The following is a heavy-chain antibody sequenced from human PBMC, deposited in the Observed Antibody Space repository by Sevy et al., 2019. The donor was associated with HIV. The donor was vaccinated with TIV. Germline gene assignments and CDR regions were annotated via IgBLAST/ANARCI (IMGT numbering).Heavy chain of an antibody. D-gene: IGHD6-13*01. Sequence: GGSLRLSCAASGFTFSTSTMNWVRLAPGKGLEGFSAISGSGGSTYYADSVKGRFTISRDKSTNTLFLQMNSLRAEDTAVYYCAKGDSTFYGLDVWGQGTTVTVSS. V-gene: IGHV3-23*01. CDR2: ISGSGGST. J-gene: IGHJ6*02. CDR1: GFTFSTST. CDR3: AKGDSTFYGLDV.